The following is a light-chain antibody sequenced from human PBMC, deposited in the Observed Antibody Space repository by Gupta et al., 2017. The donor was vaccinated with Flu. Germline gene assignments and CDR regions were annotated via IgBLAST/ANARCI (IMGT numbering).Light chain of an antibody. CDR3: QHRQNTPWT. J-gene: IGKJ1*01. Sequence: DIQMTQSPSSLSASIGDRVTITCRASQNISMYLNWYQQKPGKAPKLFIYAASSLQSGVPPRFSGGGSGTDFTLTITRLQPEDFATYYCQHRQNTPWTFGQGTKVDIK. CDR2: AAS. V-gene: IGKV1-39*01. CDR1: QNISMY.